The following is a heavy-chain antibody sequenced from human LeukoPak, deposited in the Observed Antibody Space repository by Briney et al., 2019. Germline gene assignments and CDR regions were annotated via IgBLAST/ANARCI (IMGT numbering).Heavy chain of an antibody. Sequence: GGSLRLSCAASGFTFSSYGMHWVRQAPGKGLEWVAVIWYDGSNKYYADSVKGRFTISRDNSKNTLYLQMNSLRAEDTAVYYCAKLLHYYDSSGYYHHFDYWGQGTLVTVSS. CDR1: GFTFSSYG. CDR2: IWYDGSNK. D-gene: IGHD3-22*01. CDR3: AKLLHYYDSSGYYHHFDY. V-gene: IGHV3-33*06. J-gene: IGHJ4*02.